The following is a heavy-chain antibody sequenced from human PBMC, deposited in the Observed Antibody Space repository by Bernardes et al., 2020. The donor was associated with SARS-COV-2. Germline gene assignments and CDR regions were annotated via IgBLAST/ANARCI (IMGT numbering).Heavy chain of an antibody. V-gene: IGHV3-48*03. CDR1: GFTFSSYE. J-gene: IGHJ4*02. Sequence: GGSLRLSCAASGFTFSSYEMNWVRQAPGKGLEWVSYISSGGSTIYYADSVKGRFTISRDNAKNSLYLQMNSLRAEDTAVYYCARDPGIAVAGTNSDYWGQGTLVTVSS. CDR2: ISSGGSTI. D-gene: IGHD6-19*01. CDR3: ARDPGIAVAGTNSDY.